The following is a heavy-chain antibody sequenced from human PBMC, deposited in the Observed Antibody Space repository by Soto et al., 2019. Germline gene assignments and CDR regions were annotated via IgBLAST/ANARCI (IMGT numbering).Heavy chain of an antibody. CDR1: GESFIGYY. CDR3: ARTDIVTTNCFDP. D-gene: IGHD5-12*01. J-gene: IGHJ5*02. Sequence: QVHLQQWGAGLLKPSETLSLTCAVYGESFIGYYWTWIRQPPGKGLEWIGEINHRGSANYNPSLKSRVTISVDTSNNQFSLKLSSVTAADTSVYYCARTDIVTTNCFDPCGQGTLVTVSS. V-gene: IGHV4-34*02. CDR2: INHRGSA.